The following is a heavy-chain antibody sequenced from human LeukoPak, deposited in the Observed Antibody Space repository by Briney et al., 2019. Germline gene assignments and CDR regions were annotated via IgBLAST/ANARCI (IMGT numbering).Heavy chain of an antibody. CDR1: AGSISSYY. Sequence: PSETLSLTCTVSAGSISSYYWSWIRQPPGKGLEWIGYIYYSGSTYYNPSLKSRVTISVDTSKNQFSLKLSSVTAADTAVYYRAREEGRNFYYGMDVWGQGTTVTVSS. J-gene: IGHJ6*02. D-gene: IGHD3-3*01. CDR2: IYYSGST. CDR3: AREEGRNFYYGMDV. V-gene: IGHV4-59*12.